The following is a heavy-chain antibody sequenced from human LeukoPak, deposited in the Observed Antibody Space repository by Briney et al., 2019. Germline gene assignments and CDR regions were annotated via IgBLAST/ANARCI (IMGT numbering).Heavy chain of an antibody. J-gene: IGHJ4*02. V-gene: IGHV3-9*01. CDR1: GFTFDDYA. CDR2: ISWNSGSI. CDR3: AKGIHEYYFDY. Sequence: PGRSLRLSCAASGFTFDDYAMHWVRQAPGKGLEWVSGISWNSGSIGYADSVKGRFTISRDNAKNSLYLQMNSLRAEDTALYYCAKGIHEYYFDYWGQGTLVTVSS. D-gene: IGHD2/OR15-2a*01.